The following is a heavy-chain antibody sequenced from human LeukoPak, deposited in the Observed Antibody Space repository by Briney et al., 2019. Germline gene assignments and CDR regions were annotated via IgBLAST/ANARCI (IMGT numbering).Heavy chain of an antibody. CDR3: ASYSGIYSAFEI. CDR1: GDSITNSNYY. J-gene: IGHJ3*02. V-gene: IGHV4-39*07. Sequence: SETLSLTCTASGDSITNSNYYWGWVRQSPGRGLEWLGNIFYNGGPYYNPSFKSRVVISVDTSKNHFSLTLNAVTAADTAVYHCASYSGIYSAFEIWSQGTLVTVSS. CDR2: IFYNGGP. D-gene: IGHD1-26*01.